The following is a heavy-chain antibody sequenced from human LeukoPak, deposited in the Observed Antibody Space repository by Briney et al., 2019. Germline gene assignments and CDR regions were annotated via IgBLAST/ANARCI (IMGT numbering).Heavy chain of an antibody. CDR1: GFTFSGYA. CDR2: IPGNGDST. J-gene: IGHJ4*02. Sequence: PGGSLRLSCSASGFTFSGYAMHWVRQAPGKGLEDASSIPGNGDSTYYADSVKGRFTISRDNSKNTLYLQMSSLKPEDTAVYYCVTRPLGYCSGSSCSGRDYWGQGTLVTVSS. D-gene: IGHD2-15*01. V-gene: IGHV3-64D*09. CDR3: VTRPLGYCSGSSCSGRDY.